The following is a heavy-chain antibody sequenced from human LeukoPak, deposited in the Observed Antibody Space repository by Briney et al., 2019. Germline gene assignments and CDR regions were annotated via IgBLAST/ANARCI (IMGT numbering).Heavy chain of an antibody. Sequence: SETLSLTCAVPGGSFSGYYWSSLCQRPGRGLEWIAQINHSGGTNYTASLKSRVTISVATSKNQYSLKLSSVTAADTTVYYCARQGSYYTGRNWFDPWGQGTLVTVSS. CDR2: INHSGGT. J-gene: IGHJ5*02. CDR3: ARQGSYYTGRNWFDP. D-gene: IGHD3-10*01. V-gene: IGHV4-34*01. CDR1: GGSFSGYY.